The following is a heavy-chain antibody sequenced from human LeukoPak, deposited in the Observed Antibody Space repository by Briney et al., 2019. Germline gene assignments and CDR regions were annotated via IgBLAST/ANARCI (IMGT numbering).Heavy chain of an antibody. Sequence: GGSLRLSCAASGFTFSSYEMNWVRQAPRKGLEWVSYISSSGSTIYYADSVKGRFTISRDNAKNSLYLQMNSLRAEDTAVYYCAKGPVVTFDIWGQGTMVTVSS. V-gene: IGHV3-48*03. CDR1: GFTFSSYE. J-gene: IGHJ3*02. CDR2: ISSSGSTI. D-gene: IGHD2-15*01. CDR3: AKGPVVTFDI.